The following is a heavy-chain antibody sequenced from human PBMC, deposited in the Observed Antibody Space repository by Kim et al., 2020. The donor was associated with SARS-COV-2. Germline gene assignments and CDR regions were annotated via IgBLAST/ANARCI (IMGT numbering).Heavy chain of an antibody. Sequence: GGSLRLSCAASGFTFSSCSMNWVRQAPGKGLEWVASISSSSSYIYYADSVKGRFTISRDNAKNTLYLQMNSLRAEDTAVYYCARGERNGSGGRSYYYYGMDVWGQGTTVTVSS. D-gene: IGHD3-10*01. V-gene: IGHV3-21*01. CDR2: ISSSSSYI. J-gene: IGHJ6*02. CDR3: ARGERNGSGGRSYYYYGMDV. CDR1: GFTFSSCS.